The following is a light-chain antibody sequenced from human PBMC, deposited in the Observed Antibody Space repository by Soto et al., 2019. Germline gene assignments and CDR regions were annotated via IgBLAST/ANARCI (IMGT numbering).Light chain of an antibody. V-gene: IGLV2-14*03. CDR3: TSYSCGSPLYV. CDR1: STDVGAYNF. J-gene: IGLJ1*01. Sequence: QSALTQSASVSGSPRQSITISSTGTSTDVGAYNFVSWYQHHPGKAPKLLIYDVTNRPSGVSSRFSGSKTGNTASLTISWLQAEDEADYYCTSYSCGSPLYVFGTGTKATVL. CDR2: DVT.